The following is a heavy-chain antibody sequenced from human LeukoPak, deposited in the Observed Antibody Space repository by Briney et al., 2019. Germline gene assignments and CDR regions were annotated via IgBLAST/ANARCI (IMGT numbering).Heavy chain of an antibody. V-gene: IGHV4-34*01. CDR2: INHSGST. J-gene: IGHJ5*02. CDR3: ARLYYYDRTRFDP. Sequence: PSETLSLTCAVYGGSFSGYYWSWIRQPPGKGLEWIGEINHSGSTNYNPSLKSRVTISVDTSKNQFSLKLSSVTAADTAVYYCARLYYYDRTRFDPWGQGTLVTVSS. D-gene: IGHD3-22*01. CDR1: GGSFSGYY.